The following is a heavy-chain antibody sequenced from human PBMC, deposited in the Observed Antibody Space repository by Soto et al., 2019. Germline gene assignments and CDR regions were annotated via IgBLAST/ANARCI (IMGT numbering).Heavy chain of an antibody. CDR1: GYTFTSYD. CDR3: ARGRVEQYAFDI. Sequence: ASVKVSCKASGYTFTSYDINWVRQATGQGLEWMGWMNPNSGNTGYAQKFQGRVTMTRNTSISTAYMELSSLRSEVTAVYDCARGRVEQYAFDIWGQGTMVTVSS. CDR2: MNPNSGNT. J-gene: IGHJ3*02. V-gene: IGHV1-8*01. D-gene: IGHD1-1*01.